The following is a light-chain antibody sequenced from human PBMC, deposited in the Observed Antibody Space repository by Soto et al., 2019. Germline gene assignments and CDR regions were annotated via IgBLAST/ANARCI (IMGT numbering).Light chain of an antibody. CDR2: EGS. CDR1: SSDVGSYNL. J-gene: IGLJ2*01. CDR3: CSYAGSSTL. Sequence: QPASVSGSPGQSITISCTGTSSDVGSYNLVSWYQQHPGKAPKLMIYEGSKRPSGVSNRFSGSKSGNTASLTISGLQAEDEADYYCCSYAGSSTLFGGGTKLTVL. V-gene: IGLV2-23*01.